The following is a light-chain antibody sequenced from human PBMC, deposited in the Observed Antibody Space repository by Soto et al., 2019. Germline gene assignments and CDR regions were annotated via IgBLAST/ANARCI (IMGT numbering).Light chain of an antibody. J-gene: IGKJ2*01. Sequence: ENVLTQSPGTLSSSPGERATLSCRTSQSVDSSYLAWYQQKPGQAPRLLIYGTSSRATGIPDRFSGSGSGTDFTLTINRREPEDFAVYYCQRYGSSSYTFGQGTKLEI. V-gene: IGKV3-20*01. CDR3: QRYGSSSYT. CDR2: GTS. CDR1: QSVDSSY.